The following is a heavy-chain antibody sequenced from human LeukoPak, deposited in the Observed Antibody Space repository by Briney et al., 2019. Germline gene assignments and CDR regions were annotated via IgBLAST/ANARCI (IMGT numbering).Heavy chain of an antibody. CDR3: TRGRGAYGWFDP. CDR1: GFTVSSFW. V-gene: IGHV3-74*01. CDR2: ISSDGSNT. D-gene: IGHD3-10*01. J-gene: IGHJ5*02. Sequence: PGGSLRLSCAASGFTVSSFWMHWVRKALGKGLVWVSRISSDGSNTYYADSVKGRFTISRDTAMNTLYLHMHSLREEDTADYYCTRGRGAYGWFDPWGQGTQVTVSS.